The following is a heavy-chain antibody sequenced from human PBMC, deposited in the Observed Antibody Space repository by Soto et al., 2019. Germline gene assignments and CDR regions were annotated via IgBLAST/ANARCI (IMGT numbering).Heavy chain of an antibody. V-gene: IGHV3-15*01. Sequence: GGSLRLSCAASGFTFSNAWMSWVRQAPGKGLEWVGRIKSKTDGGTTDYAAPVKGRLTISRDDSKNTLYLQMNSLKTEDTAVYYCTTDLFFGVVINGMDVWGQGTTVTVSS. D-gene: IGHD3-3*01. J-gene: IGHJ6*02. CDR3: TTDLFFGVVINGMDV. CDR2: IKSKTDGGTT. CDR1: GFTFSNAW.